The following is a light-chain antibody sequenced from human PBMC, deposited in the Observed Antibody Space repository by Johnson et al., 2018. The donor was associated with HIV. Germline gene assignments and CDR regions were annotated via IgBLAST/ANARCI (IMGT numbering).Light chain of an antibody. Sequence: QSVLTQPPSVSAAPGQKVTISCSGNSCDIGNNYVSCHQQFPGTVPKLLIYDNNKRPSGIPDRFSGSKSGTSATLGITGLQTGDEAYYYCGTWDSSLSAEVFGTWTYVTVL. CDR1: SCDIGNNY. J-gene: IGLJ1*01. CDR2: DNN. CDR3: GTWDSSLSAEV. V-gene: IGLV1-51*01.